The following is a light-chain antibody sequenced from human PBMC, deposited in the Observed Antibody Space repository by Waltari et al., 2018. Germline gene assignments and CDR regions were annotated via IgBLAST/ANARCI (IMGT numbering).Light chain of an antibody. V-gene: IGLV1-51*02. CDR2: EDS. CDR3: GTWDSSLSGAV. Sequence: SVFTQPPSLSAAPGQRVATSGPGGSSNIGHNYVSWYRQFPGTAPKLLIYEDSERPSGIPGRFSGSKSGTSATLDITGLQAGDEADYYCGTWDSSLSGAVFGGGTHLTVL. CDR1: SSNIGHNY. J-gene: IGLJ7*01.